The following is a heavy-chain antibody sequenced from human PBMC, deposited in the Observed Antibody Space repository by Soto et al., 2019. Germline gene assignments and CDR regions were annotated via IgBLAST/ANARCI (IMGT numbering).Heavy chain of an antibody. CDR1: GDSVSSNSAA. Sequence: QVRLQQSGPGLVKPSQTLSLTCAISGDSVSSNSAAWNWIRQSPSRGLEWLGRTYYRSKWYNEYALSVKSRQTINSDTFKNQFSLHLHSVTPEDTCVYYCSRSCGWIDYWGQGTLVTVST. CDR3: SRSCGWIDY. CDR2: TYYRSKWYN. V-gene: IGHV6-1*01. D-gene: IGHD6-19*01. J-gene: IGHJ4*02.